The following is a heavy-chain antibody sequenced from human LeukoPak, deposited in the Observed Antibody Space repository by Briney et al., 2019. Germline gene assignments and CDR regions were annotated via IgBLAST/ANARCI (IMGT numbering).Heavy chain of an antibody. CDR3: AKEGYYYDSGGYYFYFDY. CDR2: ISGSGGST. J-gene: IGHJ4*02. Sequence: PGASLRLSCAASGFTFSSYAMSWVRQAPGKGLEWVSAISGSGGSTYYADSVKGRFTISRDNSKNTLYLQMNSLRAEDTAVYYCAKEGYYYDSGGYYFYFDYWGQGTLVTVSS. D-gene: IGHD3-22*01. V-gene: IGHV3-23*01. CDR1: GFTFSSYA.